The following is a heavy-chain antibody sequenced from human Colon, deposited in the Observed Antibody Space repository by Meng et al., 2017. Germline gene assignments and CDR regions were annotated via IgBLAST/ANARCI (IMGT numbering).Heavy chain of an antibody. V-gene: IGHV3-23*01. D-gene: IGHD6-13*01. J-gene: IGHJ4*02. CDR3: AKIPWLAATGSSEY. CDR2: ISASGGTT. Sequence: ESLKISCAASGFTFSSSAMSWVRQAPGKGLDWVSAISASGGTTYYADSVKGRFTISRDNSKNTLFLEMNSLRAEDTAVYYCAKIPWLAATGSSEYWGQGTLVTVSS. CDR1: GFTFSSSA.